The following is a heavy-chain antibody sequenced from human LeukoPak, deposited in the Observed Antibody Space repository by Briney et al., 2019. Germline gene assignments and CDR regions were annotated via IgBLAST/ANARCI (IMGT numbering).Heavy chain of an antibody. Sequence: SETLSLTCTASGGSITNYYWRWIRQPAGKGLEWIGRIYTSGSTNYNPSLKGRVTMFVDTSKNQFSLKLSSLTAADTAVYYCARGCSSTSCWLRMDVWGQGTTVTVSS. CDR1: GGSITNYY. CDR2: IYTSGST. J-gene: IGHJ6*02. V-gene: IGHV4-4*07. CDR3: ARGCSSTSCWLRMDV. D-gene: IGHD2-2*01.